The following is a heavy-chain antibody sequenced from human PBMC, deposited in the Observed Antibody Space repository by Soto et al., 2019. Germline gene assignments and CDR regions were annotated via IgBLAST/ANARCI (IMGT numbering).Heavy chain of an antibody. Sequence: LRLSCAASGFTFRNFAMNWVRQAPGKGLEWVSSITSGGSTFYVDSVKGRFTIARDNSKDTLYLQMSSLRAEDTAVYYCAKNHLYGTSWYGVSDYWGQGSLVTVSS. CDR2: ITSGGST. V-gene: IGHV3-23*01. D-gene: IGHD6-13*01. CDR3: AKNHLYGTSWYGVSDY. CDR1: GFTFRNFA. J-gene: IGHJ4*02.